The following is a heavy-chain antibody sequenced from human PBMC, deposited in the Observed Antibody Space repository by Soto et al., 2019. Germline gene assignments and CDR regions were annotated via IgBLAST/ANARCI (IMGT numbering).Heavy chain of an antibody. V-gene: IGHV4-34*01. Sequence: SETLSLTCAVYGGSFSGYYWSWIRQPPGKGLEWIGEINHSGSTNYNPSLKSRVTISVDTSKNQFSLKLSSVTAADTAVYYCARGRVITIFGVVIRNHFDYWGQGTLVTVSS. D-gene: IGHD3-3*01. CDR2: INHSGST. CDR1: GGSFSGYY. CDR3: ARGRVITIFGVVIRNHFDY. J-gene: IGHJ4*02.